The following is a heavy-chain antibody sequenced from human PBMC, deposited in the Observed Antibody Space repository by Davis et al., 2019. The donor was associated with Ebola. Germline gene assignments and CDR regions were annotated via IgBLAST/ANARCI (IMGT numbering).Heavy chain of an antibody. CDR3: ARAILLYCSGGSCTHDRGGMDV. Sequence: MPSETLSLTCTVSGGSISSYYWSWIRQPPGKGLEWIGYIYYSGSTNYNPSLTSRVTISVDTSKNQFSLKLSSVTAADTAVYYCARAILLYCSGGSCTHDRGGMDVWGQGTTVTVSS. CDR1: GGSISSYY. D-gene: IGHD2-15*01. CDR2: IYYSGST. J-gene: IGHJ6*02. V-gene: IGHV4-59*01.